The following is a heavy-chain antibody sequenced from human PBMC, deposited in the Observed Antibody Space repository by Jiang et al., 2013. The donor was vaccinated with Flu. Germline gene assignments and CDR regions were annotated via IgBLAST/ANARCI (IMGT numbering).Heavy chain of an antibody. D-gene: IGHD2-15*01. J-gene: IGHJ4*02. CDR2: INSDGSTT. CDR3: GKDLTWHAMDS. CDR1: GFTFSSFW. Sequence: VQLVESGGGLVQPGGSLRLSCAASGFTFSSFWMHWVRQTPGEGLVWVSTINSDGSTTRYADSVRGRFTVSRDNAENTLYLQLNSLRAEDTAVYYCGKDLTWHAMDSWGQGTLVTVSS. V-gene: IGHV3-74*01.